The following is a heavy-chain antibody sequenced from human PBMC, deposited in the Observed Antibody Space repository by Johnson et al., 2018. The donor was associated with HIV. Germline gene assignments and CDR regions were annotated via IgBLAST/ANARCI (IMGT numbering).Heavy chain of an antibody. D-gene: IGHD6-13*01. V-gene: IGHV3-30*04. Sequence: QVQLVESGGGVVQPGRSLRLSCAASGFPFSSYAMHWVRQAPGKGLEWVAVISYAGRSKSYADSVKGRFTISRDNSKNTLYLQMNSLRAEDTAVYYCARGGEYSSSLYAFDILGQGTMVTVSS. CDR2: ISYAGRSK. J-gene: IGHJ3*02. CDR3: ARGGEYSSSLYAFDI. CDR1: GFPFSSYA.